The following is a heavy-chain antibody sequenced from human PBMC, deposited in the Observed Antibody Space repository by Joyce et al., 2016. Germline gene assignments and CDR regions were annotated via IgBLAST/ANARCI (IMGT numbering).Heavy chain of an antibody. CDR1: GFSLSTRGVC. J-gene: IGHJ4*02. Sequence: QVTLRESGPALVKATQTLTLTCTFSGFSLSTRGVCVSWIRQPPGKALEWLGRIAWDDDKYYITSLKTRLTISKDTSENQVVLTMTNMDPVDTATYVCARTTRPGNSGWWYVDYWGQGILVTVSS. CDR3: ARTTRPGNSGWWYVDY. CDR2: IAWDDDK. V-gene: IGHV2-70*15. D-gene: IGHD2-15*01.